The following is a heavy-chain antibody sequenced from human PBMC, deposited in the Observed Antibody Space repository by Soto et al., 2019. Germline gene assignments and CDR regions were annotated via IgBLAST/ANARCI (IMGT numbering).Heavy chain of an antibody. Sequence: PGGSLRLSCAASGLTFSSYIMSWVRQAPGKGLEWISAISVSGDSTYYADSVKGRFSISRDNSKNTLYLQMNSLRAEDTALYYCAKVGTEVDYWGQGTLVTVSS. CDR2: ISVSGDST. V-gene: IGHV3-23*01. CDR3: AKVGTEVDY. CDR1: GLTFSSYI. J-gene: IGHJ4*02. D-gene: IGHD2-8*02.